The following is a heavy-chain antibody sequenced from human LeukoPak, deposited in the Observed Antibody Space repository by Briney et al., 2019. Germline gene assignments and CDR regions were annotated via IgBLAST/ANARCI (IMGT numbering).Heavy chain of an antibody. CDR3: ASEADYDSSGYYP. CDR2: IYYSGST. J-gene: IGHJ5*02. CDR1: GGSISSSSYY. Sequence: SETLSLTRTVSGGSISSSSYYWGWIRQPPGKGLEWIGSIYYSGSTYYNPSLKSRVTISVDTSKNQFSLKLSSVTAADTAVYYCASEADYDSSGYYPWGQGTLVTVSS. V-gene: IGHV4-39*01. D-gene: IGHD3-22*01.